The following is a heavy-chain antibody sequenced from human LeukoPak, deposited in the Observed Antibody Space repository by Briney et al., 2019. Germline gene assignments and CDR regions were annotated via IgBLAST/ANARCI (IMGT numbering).Heavy chain of an antibody. D-gene: IGHD6-19*01. V-gene: IGHV3-23*01. CDR1: GFAFSSYA. Sequence: PGGSLRLSGTASGFAFSSYAMNWVRQAPGKGLEWASAINSAGGDTFYADSVKGRFTISRDNSKNTLYLQMNSLRVEDTAVYYCATGGSGWYSPFNYWGQGTLVTVSS. J-gene: IGHJ4*02. CDR2: INSAGGDT. CDR3: ATGGSGWYSPFNY.